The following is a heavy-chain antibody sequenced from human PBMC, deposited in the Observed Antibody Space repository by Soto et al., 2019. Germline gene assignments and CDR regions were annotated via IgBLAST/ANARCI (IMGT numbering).Heavy chain of an antibody. D-gene: IGHD3-10*01. CDR2: MNPNSGNT. Sequence: ATVKVSCKASGYTWTSYDINWVRQATGQGLEWMGWMNPNSGNTGYAQKFQGRVTMTRNTSISTAYMELSSLRSEDTAVYYCTRGGVFFFAAPTNPFDYWGQGTLVTVSS. CDR1: GYTWTSYD. J-gene: IGHJ4*02. V-gene: IGHV1-8*01. CDR3: TRGGVFFFAAPTNPFDY.